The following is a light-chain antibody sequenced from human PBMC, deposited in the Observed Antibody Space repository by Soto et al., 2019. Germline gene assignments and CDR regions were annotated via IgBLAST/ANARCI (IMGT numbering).Light chain of an antibody. Sequence: DIQMTQSPSSLSASVGDRVTITCRASQTISNTLNWYQQRPGKPPNLLIYASSTLQSGVPPRFSGGGSGTEFTLTISSLQPEDFATSYCQQTYSTPITFGLGTRLEIK. V-gene: IGKV1-39*01. CDR3: QQTYSTPIT. CDR2: ASS. CDR1: QTISNT. J-gene: IGKJ5*01.